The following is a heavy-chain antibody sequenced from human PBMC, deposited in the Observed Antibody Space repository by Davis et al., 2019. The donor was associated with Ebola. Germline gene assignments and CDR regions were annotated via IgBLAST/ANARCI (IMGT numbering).Heavy chain of an antibody. CDR3: ARDQVGYSYGSSGYYYYGMDV. D-gene: IGHD5-18*01. Sequence: SETLSLTCTVSGGSISSYYWGWIRQPPGKGLEWIGSIYYSGSTYYNPSLKSRVTISVDTSKNQFSLKLSSVTAADTAVYYCARDQVGYSYGSSGYYYYGMDVWGQGTTVTVSS. V-gene: IGHV4-39*07. CDR1: GGSISSYY. CDR2: IYYSGST. J-gene: IGHJ6*02.